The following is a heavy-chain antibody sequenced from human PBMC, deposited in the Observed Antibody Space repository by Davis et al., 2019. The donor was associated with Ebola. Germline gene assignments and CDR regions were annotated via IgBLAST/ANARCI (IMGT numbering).Heavy chain of an antibody. D-gene: IGHD3-10*01. Sequence: AASVKVSCKASGYTFTSYDINWVRQASGQGLEWMGWMNPNSGNTNYAQKLQGRVTMTTDTSTSTAYMELRSLRSDDTAVYYCARDRGMVRGAYFDYWGQGTLVTVSS. CDR1: GYTFTSYD. CDR2: MNPNSGNT. CDR3: ARDRGMVRGAYFDY. J-gene: IGHJ4*02. V-gene: IGHV1-18*01.